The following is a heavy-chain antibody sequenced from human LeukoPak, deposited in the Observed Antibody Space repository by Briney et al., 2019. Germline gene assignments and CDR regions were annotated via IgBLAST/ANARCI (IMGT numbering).Heavy chain of an antibody. J-gene: IGHJ6*02. CDR2: IYYSGST. D-gene: IGHD6-6*01. V-gene: IGHV4-31*03. CDR3: ARDRIAARPGGWICYGMDV. Sequence: SETLSLTCTVSGGSISSGGYYWSWIRQHPGKGLEWIGYIYYSGSTYYNPSLKSRVTISVDTSKNQFSLKLSSVTAADTAVYYCARDRIAARPGGWICYGMDVWGQGTTVTVSS. CDR1: GGSISSGGYY.